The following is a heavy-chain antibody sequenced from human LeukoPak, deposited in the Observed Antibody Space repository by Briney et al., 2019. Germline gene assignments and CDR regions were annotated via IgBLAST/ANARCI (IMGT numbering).Heavy chain of an antibody. CDR2: IKSKTDGGTT. D-gene: IGHD3-3*01. CDR3: TRQNSPGYDFWSGYYQYYFDY. J-gene: IGHJ4*02. V-gene: IGHV3-15*01. Sequence: PGGSLRLSCAVSGFTFSNAWMSWVRQAPGKGLEWVGRIKSKTDGGTTDYAAPVKGRFTISRDDSKNTLYLQMNSLKTEDTAVYYCTRQNSPGYDFWSGYYQYYFDYWGQGTLVTVSS. CDR1: GFTFSNAW.